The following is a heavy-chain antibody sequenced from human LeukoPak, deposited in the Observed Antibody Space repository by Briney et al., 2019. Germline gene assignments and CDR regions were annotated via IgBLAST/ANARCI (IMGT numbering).Heavy chain of an antibody. CDR3: PKALRRITFGGVIVNNYYYGMDV. D-gene: IGHD3-16*02. Sequence: PGGSLRLSCSASGFTFISYAMSWVRQAPGKELEWVSAISGSGGSTYYAHSLKGRFTISRDNSKNTLYLQMNSLTAEYTAVYYCPKALRRITFGGVIVNNYYYGMDVWGQGTTVTVS. J-gene: IGHJ6*02. V-gene: IGHV3-23*01. CDR1: GFTFISYA. CDR2: ISGSGGST.